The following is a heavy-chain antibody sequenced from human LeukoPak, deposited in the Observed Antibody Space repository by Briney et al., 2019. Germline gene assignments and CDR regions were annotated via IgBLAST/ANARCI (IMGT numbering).Heavy chain of an antibody. V-gene: IGHV1-69*05. CDR1: GGTFSSYA. D-gene: IGHD3-22*01. CDR3: ARVSIRGYYYDSSGYYYY. J-gene: IGHJ4*02. CDR2: IIPIFGTA. Sequence: SVKVSCKASGGTFSSYAISWVRQAPGQGLEWMGGIIPIFGTANYAQKFQGRVTITTDESTSTAYMELSSLRSEDTAVYYCARVSIRGYYYDSSGYYYYWGQGTLVTVSS.